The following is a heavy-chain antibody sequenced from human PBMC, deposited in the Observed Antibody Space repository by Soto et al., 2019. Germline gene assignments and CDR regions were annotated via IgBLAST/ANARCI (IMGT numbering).Heavy chain of an antibody. J-gene: IGHJ4*02. CDR3: ARGSGITDAGLDPPQY. D-gene: IGHD1-20*01. CDR2: IYYSGST. CDR1: GGSISSYY. Sequence: SETLSLTCTVSGGSISSYYWSWIRQPPGKGLEWIGYIYYSGSTNYNPSLKSRVTISVDTSKNQFSLKLSSVTAADTAVYYCARGSGITDAGLDPPQYWGQGTLVTVS. V-gene: IGHV4-59*01.